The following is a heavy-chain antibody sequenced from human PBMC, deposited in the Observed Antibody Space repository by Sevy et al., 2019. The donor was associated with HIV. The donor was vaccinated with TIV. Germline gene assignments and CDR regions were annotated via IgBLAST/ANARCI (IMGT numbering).Heavy chain of an antibody. Sequence: GGSLRLSCAASGFTFSSYGMHWVRQAPGKGLEWVAVIWYDGSNKYYADSVRGRFTISRDNSKDTLYLQMNSLRAEDTAVYYWAREGAPVVRGVIWVRPWGDYCYGMDVWGQGTTVTVSS. CDR2: IWYDGSNK. D-gene: IGHD3-10*01. CDR3: AREGAPVVRGVIWVRPWGDYCYGMDV. J-gene: IGHJ6*02. CDR1: GFTFSSYG. V-gene: IGHV3-33*01.